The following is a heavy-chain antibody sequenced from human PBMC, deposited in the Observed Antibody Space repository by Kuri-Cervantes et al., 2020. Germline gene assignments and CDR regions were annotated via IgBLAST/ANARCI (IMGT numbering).Heavy chain of an antibody. CDR2: IYSSGST. Sequence: GSLRLSCTVSGGSISNYYWSWIRQPPGKGLEWIAYIYSSGSTNYNPSLKSRVTISVDTSKNQFSLKLSSVTAADTAVYYCARVSIAVAGVIDYWGQGTLVTVSS. CDR1: GGSISNYY. J-gene: IGHJ4*02. CDR3: ARVSIAVAGVIDY. V-gene: IGHV4-59*13. D-gene: IGHD6-19*01.